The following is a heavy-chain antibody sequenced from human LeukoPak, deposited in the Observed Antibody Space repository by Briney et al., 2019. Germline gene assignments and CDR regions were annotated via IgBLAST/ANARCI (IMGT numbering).Heavy chain of an antibody. CDR3: AREGRMVRGVHNWFDP. Sequence: SVKVSCKASGGTFSSYAISWVRQAPGQGLEWMGRIIPIFGIANYAQKFQGRVTITADKSTSTAYMELSSLRSEDTAVYYCAREGRMVRGVHNWFDPWGQGTLVTVSS. J-gene: IGHJ5*02. CDR2: IIPIFGIA. D-gene: IGHD3-10*01. CDR1: GGTFSSYA. V-gene: IGHV1-69*04.